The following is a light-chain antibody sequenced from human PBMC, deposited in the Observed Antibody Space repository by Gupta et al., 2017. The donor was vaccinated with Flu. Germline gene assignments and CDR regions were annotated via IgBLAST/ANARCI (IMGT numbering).Light chain of an antibody. V-gene: IGLV1-44*01. Sequence: QSVLTLPPSASGTPGQRVTMSSSGSNSNSGGNTVSWYQQFPGTAPKLLMYSNNQRPSGVPDRFSGSKSGSSASLAISGLQSEDEADYYCAAWDDSLNGLYVFGTGTTVTVL. CDR3: AAWDDSLNGLYV. CDR1: NSNSGGNT. CDR2: SNN. J-gene: IGLJ1*01.